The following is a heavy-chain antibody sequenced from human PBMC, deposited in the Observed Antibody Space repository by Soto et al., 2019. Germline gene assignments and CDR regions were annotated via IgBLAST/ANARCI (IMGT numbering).Heavy chain of an antibody. CDR2: IIPFLRMA. V-gene: IGHV1-69*02. CDR1: GGPFTSYT. Sequence: QAQLGKSGAEVKMPGSSVKGSCTASGGPFTSYTFSGVGQVPGQGLGWMGRIIPFLRMADFAQKFQGRVTINADESTSTVYMKLSSLRSEDTAVYYCAPSYGSGSAHFDDWGQGTLVTVS. J-gene: IGHJ4*02. D-gene: IGHD3-10*01. CDR3: APSYGSGSAHFDD.